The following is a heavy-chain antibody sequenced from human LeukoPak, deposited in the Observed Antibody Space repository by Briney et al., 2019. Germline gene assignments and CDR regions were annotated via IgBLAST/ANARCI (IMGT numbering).Heavy chain of an antibody. Sequence: PGGSLRLSCAASGFTFSSYSMNWVRQAPGKGLEWVSSISSSASYIYYADSVKGRFTISRDNAKNSLFLQMSSLRAEDTAVYYCAGVNTPDIVVVPAAAFDYWGQGTLVTVSS. CDR3: AGVNTPDIVVVPAAAFDY. J-gene: IGHJ4*02. CDR1: GFTFSSYS. D-gene: IGHD2-2*01. CDR2: ISSSASYI. V-gene: IGHV3-21*01.